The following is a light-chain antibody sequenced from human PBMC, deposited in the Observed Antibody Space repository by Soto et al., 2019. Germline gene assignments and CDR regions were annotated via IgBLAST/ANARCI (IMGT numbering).Light chain of an antibody. CDR3: QQLNSYPLP. CDR2: AAS. V-gene: IGKV1-9*01. Sequence: DIQLTQSPSFLSASVGYRVTITFRASQGISSYLAWYQQKPGKAPKLLIYAASTLQSGVPSRFSGSGSGTEFTLTISSLQPEDFATYYCQQLNSYPLPFGGGTKVDI. J-gene: IGKJ4*01. CDR1: QGISSY.